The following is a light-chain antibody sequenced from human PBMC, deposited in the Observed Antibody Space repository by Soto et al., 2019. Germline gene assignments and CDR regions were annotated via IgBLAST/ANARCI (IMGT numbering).Light chain of an antibody. Sequence: EIVLTQSPGTLSLSPGERATLSCRASQSVSSSYLAWYQQKPGQAPRLLIYGASSRATGIPDRFSGSESGTDFTLTISRLEPEDFAVYYCQHYGTSPTWTFGQGTKVEI. CDR2: GAS. CDR3: QHYGTSPTWT. CDR1: QSVSSSY. V-gene: IGKV3-20*01. J-gene: IGKJ1*01.